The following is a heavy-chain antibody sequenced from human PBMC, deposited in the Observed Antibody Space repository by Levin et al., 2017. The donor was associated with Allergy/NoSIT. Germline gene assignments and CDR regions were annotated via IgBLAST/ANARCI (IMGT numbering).Heavy chain of an antibody. CDR3: AGEPNSPYYYHYGLDV. CDR1: GGSISDDSYY. J-gene: IGHJ6*02. CDR2: IYYDASA. V-gene: IGHV4-39*07. D-gene: IGHD2/OR15-2a*01. Sequence: ASETLSLTCTVSGGSISDDSYYWAWVRQPPGRGLEWLGSIYYDASAYYNPSLKTRLTISVDTSKNQFSLRVNSVTAADTAVYYCAGEPNSPYYYHYGLDVWGQGTTVTVSS.